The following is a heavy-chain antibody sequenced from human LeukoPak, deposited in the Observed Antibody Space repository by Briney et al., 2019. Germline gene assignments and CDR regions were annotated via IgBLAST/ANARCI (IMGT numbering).Heavy chain of an antibody. V-gene: IGHV1-8*01. Sequence: GASVKVSCKASGYTFTSYDINWVRQATGQGLEWMGWMNPNSGNTGYAQKFQGRVTMTRNTSISTAYMELSSLRSEDTAVYYCARVLSFRITIFGVVIKGMDVWGQGTTVTVSS. CDR1: GYTFTSYD. D-gene: IGHD3-3*01. J-gene: IGHJ6*02. CDR3: ARVLSFRITIFGVVIKGMDV. CDR2: MNPNSGNT.